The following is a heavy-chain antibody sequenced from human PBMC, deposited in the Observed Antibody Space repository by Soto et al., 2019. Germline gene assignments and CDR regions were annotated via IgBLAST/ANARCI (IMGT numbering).Heavy chain of an antibody. CDR3: ARQGSWSLDY. J-gene: IGHJ4*02. Sequence: SYTRSVSDGSSVRYGWSRIRQPPGKGLEWIGYIYYSGSTNYNPSLKSRVTISVDTSKNQFSLKLSSVTAADTAVYYCARQGSWSLDYWGQGTLVTVS. CDR1: DGSSVRYG. D-gene: IGHD6-13*01. V-gene: IGHV4-59*08. CDR2: IYYSGST.